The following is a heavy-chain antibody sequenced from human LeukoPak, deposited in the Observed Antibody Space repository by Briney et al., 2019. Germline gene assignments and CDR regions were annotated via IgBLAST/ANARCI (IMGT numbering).Heavy chain of an antibody. CDR1: GYTFTSYD. V-gene: IGHV1-8*03. CDR3: ARANGYDSSGYSYYYYYMDV. J-gene: IGHJ6*03. CDR2: MNPNSGNT. Sequence: GASVKVSCKASGYTFTSYDINWVRQATGQGLEWMGRMNPNSGNTGYAQKFQGRVTITRNTSISTAYMELSSLRSEDTAVYYCARANGYDSSGYSYYYYYMDVWGKGTTVTVSS. D-gene: IGHD3-22*01.